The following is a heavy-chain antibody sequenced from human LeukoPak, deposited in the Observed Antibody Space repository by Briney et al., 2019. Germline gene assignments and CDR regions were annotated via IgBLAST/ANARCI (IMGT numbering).Heavy chain of an antibody. CDR3: ASSSSGYYTYDY. CDR1: GYSISSGYY. J-gene: IGHJ4*02. Sequence: PSETLSLTCAVSGYSISSGYYWGWIRQPPGKGLDWIGSIYHSGGSYYNPSLKSRVTISVDTSKNQFSLNLSSVTAADTAVYYCASSSSGYYTYDYWGQGTLVTVSS. V-gene: IGHV4-38-2*01. CDR2: IYHSGGS. D-gene: IGHD3-3*01.